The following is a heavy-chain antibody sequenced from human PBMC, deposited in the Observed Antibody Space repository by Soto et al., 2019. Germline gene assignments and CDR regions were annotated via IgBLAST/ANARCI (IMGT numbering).Heavy chain of an antibody. CDR3: AKKVPPWPGGGMDR. Sequence: EVQLLESGGGLVQSGGSLRLSCAASGFTFPSYAMNWVRQGPGKGLEWVSGISFSGGSTSYADSVKGRFTNSRDKSNNTGYLQINNLTTGDTAVQYYAKKVPPWPGGGMDRWGQGPTV. CDR1: GFTFPSYA. J-gene: IGHJ6*02. D-gene: IGHD1-26*01. CDR2: ISFSGGST. V-gene: IGHV3-23*01.